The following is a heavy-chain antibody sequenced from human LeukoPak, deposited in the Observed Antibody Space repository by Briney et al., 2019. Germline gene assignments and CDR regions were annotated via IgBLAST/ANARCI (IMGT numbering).Heavy chain of an antibody. Sequence: SETLSLTCTVSGGSISSSSYYWGWLRQPPGKGLEWIGSIYYSGSTYYNPSLKRRVTISVDTSKNQFSLKLSSVTAADTAVYYCASLSAAMSYFDYWGQGTLVTVSP. V-gene: IGHV4-39*01. CDR3: ASLSAAMSYFDY. D-gene: IGHD2-2*01. J-gene: IGHJ4*02. CDR2: IYYSGST. CDR1: GGSISSSSYY.